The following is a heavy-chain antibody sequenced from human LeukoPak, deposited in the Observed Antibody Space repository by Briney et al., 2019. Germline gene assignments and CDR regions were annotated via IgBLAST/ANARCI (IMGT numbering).Heavy chain of an antibody. Sequence: PGGSLRLSCAASGFTFSSYCMSWVRQAPGKGLEWVANIKQDGSEKYYVDSVKGRFTISRDNAKNSLYLQMNSLRAEDTAVYYCAGDRGRDYFDYWGQGTLVTVSS. J-gene: IGHJ4*02. D-gene: IGHD3-10*01. V-gene: IGHV3-7*01. CDR2: IKQDGSEK. CDR3: AGDRGRDYFDY. CDR1: GFTFSSYC.